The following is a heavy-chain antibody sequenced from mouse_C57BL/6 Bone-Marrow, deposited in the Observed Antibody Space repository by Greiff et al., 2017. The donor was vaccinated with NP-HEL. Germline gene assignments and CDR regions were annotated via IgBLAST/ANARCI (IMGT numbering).Heavy chain of an antibody. D-gene: IGHD1-1*01. CDR2: IYPRSGNT. CDR1: GYTFTSYG. V-gene: IGHV1-81*01. J-gene: IGHJ3*01. Sequence: VQLQQSGAELARPGASVKLSCKASGYTFTSYGISWVKQRTGQGLEWIGEIYPRSGNTYYNEKFKGKATLTADKSSSTAYMELRSLTSEDSAFYFCARRIYYYGRGFAYWGQGTLVTVSA. CDR3: ARRIYYYGRGFAY.